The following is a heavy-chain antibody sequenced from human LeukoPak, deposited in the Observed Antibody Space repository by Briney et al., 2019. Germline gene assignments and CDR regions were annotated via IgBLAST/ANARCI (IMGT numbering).Heavy chain of an antibody. CDR3: AREGDYVWGSYRQGFDY. CDR1: GYSISSGYS. V-gene: IGHV4-38-2*02. Sequence: PSETLSLTCTVSGYSISSGYSWGWIRQPPGKGLEWIGGIYYSGSTNYNPSLKSRVTISVDTSKNQFSLKLSSVTAADTAVYYCAREGDYVWGSYRQGFDYWGQGTLVTVSS. CDR2: IYYSGST. J-gene: IGHJ4*02. D-gene: IGHD3-16*02.